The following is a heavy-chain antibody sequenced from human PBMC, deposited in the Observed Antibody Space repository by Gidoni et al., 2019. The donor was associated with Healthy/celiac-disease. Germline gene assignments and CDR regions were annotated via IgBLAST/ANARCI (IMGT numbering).Heavy chain of an antibody. CDR3: ARAGSQGYYDSSGYYLDY. J-gene: IGHJ4*02. V-gene: IGHV3-72*01. Sequence: EVQLVESGGGLVQPGGSLRLSCAASGFTFSDHYMDWVRQAPGKGLEWVGRTRNKANSYTTEYAASVKGRFTISRDDSKNSLYLQMNSLKTEDTAVYYCARAGSQGYYDSSGYYLDYWGQGTLVTVSS. CDR2: TRNKANSYTT. CDR1: GFTFSDHY. D-gene: IGHD3-22*01.